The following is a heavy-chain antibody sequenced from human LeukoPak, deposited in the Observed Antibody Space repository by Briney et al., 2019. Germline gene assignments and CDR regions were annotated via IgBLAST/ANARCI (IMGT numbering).Heavy chain of an antibody. J-gene: IGHJ5*02. CDR1: RFTFSSYS. V-gene: IGHV3-21*01. Sequence: GGSLRLSCAASRFTFSSYSMNWVRQAPGKGLEWVSSISSSSSYIYYADSVKGRFTISRDNAKNSLYLQMNSLRAEDTAVYYCARDRLITYYYDSSGNHADWFDPWGQGTLVTVSS. CDR3: ARDRLITYYYDSSGNHADWFDP. D-gene: IGHD3-22*01. CDR2: ISSSSSYI.